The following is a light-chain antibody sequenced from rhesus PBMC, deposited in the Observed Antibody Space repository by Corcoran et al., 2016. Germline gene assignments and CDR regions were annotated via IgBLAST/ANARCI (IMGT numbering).Light chain of an antibody. CDR2: DAS. CDR1: QSVSSY. V-gene: IGKV3-35*01. CDR3: QQYSNWPLT. J-gene: IGKJ4*01. Sequence: EIVLTQSPATLSLSPGERATLSCRASQSVSSYLAWYQQKPGQAPRPHIFDASSRAPGIPDRLSGSGSGTDFTLTISSLEPEDVGVYYCQQYSNWPLTFGGGTKVELK.